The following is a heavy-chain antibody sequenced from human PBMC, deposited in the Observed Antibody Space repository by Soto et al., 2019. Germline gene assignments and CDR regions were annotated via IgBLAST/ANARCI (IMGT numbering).Heavy chain of an antibody. CDR1: GYPFSKYG. V-gene: IGHV1-18*04. J-gene: IGHJ5*02. CDR2: IKPDNSNT. D-gene: IGHD5-12*01. CDR3: ATSYDSGFDP. Sequence: QLQLVQSGGEVKKPGASVRVSCEAYGYPFSKYGISWIRQAPGQGLEWMGWIKPDNSNTDYAQKFQGRVTMTTDTSSNTAYMELRSLRSDDTAVYYCATSYDSGFDPWGQGTLVSVSS.